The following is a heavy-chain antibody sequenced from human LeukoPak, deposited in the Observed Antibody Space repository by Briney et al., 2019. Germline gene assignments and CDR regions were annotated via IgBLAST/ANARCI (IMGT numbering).Heavy chain of an antibody. CDR1: GDSISDYY. Sequence: SVTLSLTCSVSGDSISDYYWTWIRQAPGKGLEWMGNIFYSGSASYNPFLKSRLTISVDTSKNQFSLRLKSVTAADSAVYYCARGDVDTAIFAEFFHHWGQGALVIVSS. J-gene: IGHJ1*01. CDR3: ARGDVDTAIFAEFFHH. D-gene: IGHD5-18*01. CDR2: IFYSGSA. V-gene: IGHV4-59*01.